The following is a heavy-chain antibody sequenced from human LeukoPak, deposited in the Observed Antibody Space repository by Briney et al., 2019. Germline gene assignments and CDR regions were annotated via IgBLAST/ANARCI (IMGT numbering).Heavy chain of an antibody. CDR2: VFYTGNT. CDR3: ARQRGIGSWSFDY. V-gene: IGHV4-39*01. J-gene: IGHJ4*02. Sequence: PSETLSLTCTVSGDSISTSDYWWGWLRQPPGGGLDWIGSVFYTGNTHYKASLQSRVTISVDTSKHQFSLKLSSVTAADTAVFYCARQRGIGSWSFDYWGLGTLVSVSS. CDR1: GDSISTSDYW. D-gene: IGHD2-15*01.